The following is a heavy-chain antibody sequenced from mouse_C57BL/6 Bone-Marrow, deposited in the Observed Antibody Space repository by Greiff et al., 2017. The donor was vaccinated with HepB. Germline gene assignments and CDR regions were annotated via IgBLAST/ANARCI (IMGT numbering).Heavy chain of an antibody. CDR2: ISYDGSN. V-gene: IGHV3-6*01. Sequence: EVQLVESGPGLVKPSQSLSLTCSVTGYSITSGYYWYWIRQSPGNKLEWMGYISYDGSNNYNPSLKNRISITRDTSKNQFFLKLNSVTTEDTATYYCARDGYYYGGSYSAAWFAYWGQGTLVTVSA. J-gene: IGHJ3*01. CDR1: GYSITSGYY. D-gene: IGHD1-1*01. CDR3: ARDGYYYGGSYSAAWFAY.